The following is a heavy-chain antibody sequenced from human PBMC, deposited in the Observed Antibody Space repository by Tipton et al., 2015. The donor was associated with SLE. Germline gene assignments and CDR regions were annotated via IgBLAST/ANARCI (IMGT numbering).Heavy chain of an antibody. D-gene: IGHD2-8*01. CDR3: AYRMEWFDP. J-gene: IGHJ5*02. Sequence: QSGPEVKKPGSSVKVSCKASGGTFSSYTFNWVRQAPGQGLEWMGGIIPISGTAHYAQKFQGRITITTDESTSTAYMELSSLRSEDTAVYYCAYRMEWFDPWGQGTLVTVSS. CDR2: IIPISGTA. CDR1: GGTFSSYT. V-gene: IGHV1-69*05.